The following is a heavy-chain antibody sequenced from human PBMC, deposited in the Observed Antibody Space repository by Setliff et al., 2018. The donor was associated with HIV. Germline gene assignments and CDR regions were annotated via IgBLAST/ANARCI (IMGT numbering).Heavy chain of an antibody. CDR1: GGSISSSSHY. CDR2: IYYTGTT. D-gene: IGHD3-16*01. CDR3: ARRRGDFNPYFDS. V-gene: IGHV4-39*01. Sequence: KASETLSLTCTVSGGSISSSSHYWGWIRQSPGKGLEWIGSIYYTGTTYYSPSLRSRATISVDTSKNQFSLRLNSVTAADTAVYYCARRRGDFNPYFDSWGQGNLVTVS. J-gene: IGHJ4*02.